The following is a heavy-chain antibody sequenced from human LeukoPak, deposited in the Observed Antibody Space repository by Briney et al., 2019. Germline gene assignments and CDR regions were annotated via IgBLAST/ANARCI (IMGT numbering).Heavy chain of an antibody. CDR2: VYYTGST. CDR1: GDSMNNYY. CDR3: ARMVRRLERLKIGRDSDYATGYYFDY. Sequence: SETLSLTCTVSGDSMNNYYWGWIRQSPGKGLEWIGNVYYTGSTNYKPSLKSRVTISVDTSKNQFSLKLSSVTAADTAVYYCARMVRRLERLKIGRDSDYATGYYFDYWGQGTLVTVSS. V-gene: IGHV4-59*08. D-gene: IGHD4-11*01. J-gene: IGHJ4*02.